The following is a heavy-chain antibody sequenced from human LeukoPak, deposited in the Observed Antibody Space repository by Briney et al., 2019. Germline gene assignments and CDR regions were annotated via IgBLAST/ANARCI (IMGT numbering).Heavy chain of an antibody. V-gene: IGHV3-33*06. CDR3: AKDQIGWAPGYVSGPLDQ. J-gene: IGHJ4*02. D-gene: IGHD6-19*01. CDR1: GFTFSDYG. Sequence: GRSLRLSCGASGFTFSDYGMHWVRQAPGKGLEWVAIIWYDGSNKYYADSVKGRFTLSRDNSKKTLSIQMDSLRAEDTAVYYCAKDQIGWAPGYVSGPLDQWGQGTLVTVSS. CDR2: IWYDGSNK.